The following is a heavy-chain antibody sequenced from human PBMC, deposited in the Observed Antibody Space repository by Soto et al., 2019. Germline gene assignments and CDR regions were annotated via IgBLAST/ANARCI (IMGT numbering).Heavy chain of an antibody. Sequence: ASVKVSCKASGYTFTSYDINWVRQATGQGLEWMGWVNPNSGNTGYAQKFQGRVTMTRNTSISTAYTELSSLRSEDTAVYYCARFNWYGAFDIWGQGTMVTVSS. CDR3: ARFNWYGAFDI. CDR2: VNPNSGNT. J-gene: IGHJ3*02. CDR1: GYTFTSYD. V-gene: IGHV1-8*01. D-gene: IGHD6-13*01.